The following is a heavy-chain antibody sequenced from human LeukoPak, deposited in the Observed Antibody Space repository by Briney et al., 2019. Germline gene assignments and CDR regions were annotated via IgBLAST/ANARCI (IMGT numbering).Heavy chain of an antibody. CDR3: ARDITVTHYYYYMDV. J-gene: IGHJ6*03. CDR1: GGTFSSYA. CDR2: IIPIFGTA. V-gene: IGHV1-69*05. D-gene: IGHD4-11*01. Sequence: SVKVSCKASGGTFSSYAISWVRQAPGQGLEWMGRIIPIFGTANYAQKLQGRVTITTDESTSTAYMELSSLRSEDTAVYYCARDITVTHYYYYMDVWGKGTTVTVSS.